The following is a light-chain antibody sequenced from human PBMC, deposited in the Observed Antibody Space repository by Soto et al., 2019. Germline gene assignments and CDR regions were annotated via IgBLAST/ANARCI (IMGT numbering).Light chain of an antibody. CDR3: TSHTTTSPPVL. V-gene: IGLV2-14*03. Sequence: QCALTQPASVSGSPGQSITISCTGTSSNVGAFNFVSWYQQHPGKAPKLVIYDVRHRPSGVSDRFSGSKSGNTASLTIYGLQAEDEADYYCTSHTTTSPPVLFGGGTKLTVL. CDR2: DVR. CDR1: SSNVGAFNF. J-gene: IGLJ2*01.